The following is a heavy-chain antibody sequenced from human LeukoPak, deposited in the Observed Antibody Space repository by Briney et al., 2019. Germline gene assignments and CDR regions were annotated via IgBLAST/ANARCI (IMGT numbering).Heavy chain of an antibody. Sequence: GGSLRLSCAASGFTFSSHGMHWVRQAPGKGLEWVAVIWYDGRNEYYGDSVKGRFTISRDNSKSTLFLQMNSLRAEDTAVYYCVRDGGASITGTTGAFDFWGRGTMVTVSS. J-gene: IGHJ3*01. V-gene: IGHV3-33*01. CDR1: GFTFSSHG. CDR3: VRDGGASITGTTGAFDF. CDR2: IWYDGRNE. D-gene: IGHD1-7*01.